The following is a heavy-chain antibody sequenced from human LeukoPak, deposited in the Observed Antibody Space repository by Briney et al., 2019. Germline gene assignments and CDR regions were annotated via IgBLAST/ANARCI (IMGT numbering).Heavy chain of an antibody. V-gene: IGHV3-7*01. CDR2: IKQDGSET. D-gene: IGHD6-13*01. CDR3: ARVDGSSSCPDY. Sequence: GGSLRLSCAASGFTFSSYWMSWVRQAPGKGLEWVANIKQDGSETYYVDSVKGRFTVSRDNAKNLLYLEMNSLRAEDTALYYCARVDGSSSCPDYWGQGTLVTVSS. CDR1: GFTFSSYW. J-gene: IGHJ4*02.